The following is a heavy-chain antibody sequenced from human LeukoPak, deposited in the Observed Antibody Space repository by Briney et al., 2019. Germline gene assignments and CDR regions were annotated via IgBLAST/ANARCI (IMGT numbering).Heavy chain of an antibody. CDR3: AKEGGYCSSTSCYTFDY. J-gene: IGHJ4*02. D-gene: IGHD2-2*02. Sequence: GGSLRLSCAASGFTFSSYGMHWVRQAPGKGLEWVAFIRYDGSNKYYAASVKGRFTISRDNSKNTLYLQMNSLRAEDTAVYYCAKEGGYCSSTSCYTFDYWGQGTLVTVSS. V-gene: IGHV3-30*02. CDR1: GFTFSSYG. CDR2: IRYDGSNK.